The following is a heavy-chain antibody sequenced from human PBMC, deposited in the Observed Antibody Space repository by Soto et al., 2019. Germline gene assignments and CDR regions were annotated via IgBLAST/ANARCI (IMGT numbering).Heavy chain of an antibody. D-gene: IGHD2-15*01. CDR3: AFFFQADDGIRVLCTVSAFLLNRSSDL. CDR2: ISYSGST. J-gene: IGHJ2*01. Sequence: QQKGKGREWSGYISYSGSTYDRPSLKSRATISLDTSASQFSLKLSSVTAGDTAVYYCAFFFQADDGIRVLCTVSAFLLNRSSDL. V-gene: IGHV4-31*02.